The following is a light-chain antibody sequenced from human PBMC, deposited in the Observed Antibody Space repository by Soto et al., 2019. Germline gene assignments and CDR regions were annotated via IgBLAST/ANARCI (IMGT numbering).Light chain of an antibody. V-gene: IGKV3-15*01. CDR3: QQYNNWPFS. CDR2: DVS. J-gene: IGKJ5*01. Sequence: PGERATLSCRASQSVGTYLAWYQQKSGQSPRLLIYDVSNRATGVPARFSGSGSETDFTLTISGLRSEDSAVYFCQQYNNWPFSFGQGTRLEIK. CDR1: QSVGTY.